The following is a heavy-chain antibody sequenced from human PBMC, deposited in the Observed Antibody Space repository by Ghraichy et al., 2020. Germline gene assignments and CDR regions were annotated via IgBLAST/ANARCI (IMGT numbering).Heavy chain of an antibody. CDR2: ISDRGVIT. J-gene: IGHJ4*02. D-gene: IGHD3-16*01. CDR3: AWLPRF. CDR1: GFTFSSYA. Sequence: GGSLRLSCAASGFTFSSYAMSWVRQAPGKGLEWVSAISDRGVITKYADSVKGRFTISRDNSKNTLYLQMNSLRAEDTAVYYCAWLPRFWGQGTQVTVSS. V-gene: IGHV3-23*01.